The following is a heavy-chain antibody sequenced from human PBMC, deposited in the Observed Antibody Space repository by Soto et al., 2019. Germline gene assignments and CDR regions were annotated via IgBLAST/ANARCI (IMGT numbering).Heavy chain of an antibody. CDR2: ISADNGNT. Sequence: QVQLVQSGAEVKKPGASVKVSCKASGYTFTSYGISWVRQAPGQGLEWMGWISADNGNTNYAQKLQGTVTKTTATTTRTAYMELRSLRSADTAVYYCARGLGAKYYYYGMDVWGQGTTVTVSS. D-gene: IGHD1-26*01. CDR1: GYTFTSYG. CDR3: ARGLGAKYYYYGMDV. V-gene: IGHV1-18*01. J-gene: IGHJ6*02.